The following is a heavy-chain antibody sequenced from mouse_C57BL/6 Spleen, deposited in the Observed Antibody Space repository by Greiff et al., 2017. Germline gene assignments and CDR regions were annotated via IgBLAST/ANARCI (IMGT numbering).Heavy chain of an antibody. J-gene: IGHJ3*01. CDR2: IDPEGGGT. V-gene: IGHV14-1*01. Sequence: EVQLQQSGAELVRPGASVKLSCTASGFNIKDYYMHWVKERPEQGLEWIGRIDPEGGGTEYAPKFQGKATLTADTSSTTAYLQLRSLTSEDAAVYYCTTWAYWGQGTLVTVSA. CDR3: TTWAY. CDR1: GFNIKDYY.